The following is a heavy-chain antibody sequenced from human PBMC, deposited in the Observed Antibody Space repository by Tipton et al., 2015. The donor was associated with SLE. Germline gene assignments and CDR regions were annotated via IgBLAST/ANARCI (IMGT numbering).Heavy chain of an antibody. D-gene: IGHD6-13*01. V-gene: IGHV4-59*01. J-gene: IGHJ2*01. CDR3: ARDPVGIAAAARNWYFDL. CDR2: IYYSGST. CDR1: GVSFSGYY. Sequence: TLSLTCAVYGVSFSGYYWSWIRQPPGKGLEWIGYIYYSGSTNYNPSLKSRVTISVDTSKNQFSLKLSSVTAADTAVYYCARDPVGIAAAARNWYFDLWGRGTLVTVSS.